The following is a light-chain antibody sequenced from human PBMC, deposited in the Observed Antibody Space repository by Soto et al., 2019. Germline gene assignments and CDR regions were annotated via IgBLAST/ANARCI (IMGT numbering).Light chain of an antibody. Sequence: QSVLTQPASVSGSPGQSITISCTGTGSDVGGYNYVSWYQQHPGKAPKVMIYDVSNRPSGVSNLFSGSKSGNTASLTISGLQAEDEADYYCSSYTSASTPLVFGGGTQLTVL. J-gene: IGLJ2*01. CDR3: SSYTSASTPLV. V-gene: IGLV2-14*01. CDR2: DVS. CDR1: GSDVGGYNY.